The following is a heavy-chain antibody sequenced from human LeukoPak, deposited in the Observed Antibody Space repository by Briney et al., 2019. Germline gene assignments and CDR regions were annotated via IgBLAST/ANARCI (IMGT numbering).Heavy chain of an antibody. J-gene: IGHJ4*02. CDR3: ASTSGWYEPIDY. CDR1: GFTFSSYG. V-gene: IGHV3-33*01. Sequence: PGMSLRLSCAASGFTFSSYGMHWVRQAPGKGREWVAVIWYDGSNKYYADSVKGRFTISRDNSKNTLHLQMNSLRAEDTAVYYCASTSGWYEPIDYWGQGTLVTVSP. CDR2: IWYDGSNK. D-gene: IGHD6-19*01.